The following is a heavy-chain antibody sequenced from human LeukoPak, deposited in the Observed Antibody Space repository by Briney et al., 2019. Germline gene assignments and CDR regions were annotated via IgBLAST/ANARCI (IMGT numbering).Heavy chain of an antibody. CDR2: IYPGDSDT. V-gene: IGHV5-51*01. J-gene: IGHJ5*02. CDR1: GYNFTSYW. D-gene: IGHD3-10*01. CDR3: ARLTMVRGVIFEFDP. Sequence: GESLKISCKGSGYNFTSYWIGWVRQMPGKGLEWMGIIYPGDSDTRYSPSFQGQVTISADKSISTAYLQWSSLKASDTAMYYCARLTMVRGVIFEFDPWGQGTLVTVSS.